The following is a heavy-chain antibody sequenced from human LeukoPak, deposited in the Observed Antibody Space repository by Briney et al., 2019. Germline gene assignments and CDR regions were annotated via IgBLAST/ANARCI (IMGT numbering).Heavy chain of an antibody. CDR3: AGSSGWHAPFDY. CDR1: GFTFSSYG. V-gene: IGHV3-33*01. J-gene: IGHJ4*02. CDR2: IWYDGSNK. Sequence: SGGSLRLSRAASGFTFSSYGMHWVRQAPGKRLEWVAVIWYDGSNKYYADSVKGRFTISRDNSKNTLYLQMNSLRAEDTAVYYCAGSSGWHAPFDYWGQGTLVTVSS. D-gene: IGHD6-19*01.